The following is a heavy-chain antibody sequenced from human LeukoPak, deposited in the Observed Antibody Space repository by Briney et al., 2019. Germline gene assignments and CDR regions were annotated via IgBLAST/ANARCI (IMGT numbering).Heavy chain of an antibody. CDR3: ASGTTGYDRDSFDI. J-gene: IGHJ3*02. Sequence: SETLSLTCAVSGGSISSSGYSWSWVRQPPGEGLEWVGYIYHSGSTYYNPSLQSRVTISLDRSKNQFSLKLSSMTAADTAVYYCASGTTGYDRDSFDIWGQGTMVTVSS. D-gene: IGHD5-12*01. CDR2: IYHSGST. CDR1: GGSISSSGYS. V-gene: IGHV4-30-2*01.